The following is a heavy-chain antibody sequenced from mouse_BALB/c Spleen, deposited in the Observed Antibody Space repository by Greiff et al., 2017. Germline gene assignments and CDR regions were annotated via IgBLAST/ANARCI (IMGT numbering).Heavy chain of an antibody. CDR1: GYSITSDYA. D-gene: IGHD2-10*02. V-gene: IGHV3-2*02. CDR2: ISYSGST. CDR3: ARGGYGNYGSYAMDY. Sequence: EVKLVESGPGLVKPSQSLSLTCTVTGYSITSDYAWNWIRQFPGNKLEWMGYISYSGSTSYNPSLKSRISITRDTSKNQFFLQLNSVTTEDTATYYCARGGYGNYGSYAMDYWGQGTSVTVSS. J-gene: IGHJ4*01.